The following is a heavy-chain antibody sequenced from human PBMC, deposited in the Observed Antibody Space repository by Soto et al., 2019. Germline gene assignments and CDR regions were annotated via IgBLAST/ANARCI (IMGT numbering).Heavy chain of an antibody. CDR1: GDSISSSRYY. CDR3: ARYRREAVAGYTLDN. D-gene: IGHD6-13*01. CDR2: IYHRGST. J-gene: IGHJ4*02. Sequence: PSETLSLTCTVSGDSISSSRYYWGWVRQPPGKGLEWIGSIYHRGSTYYSPSLKSRVTISEDTSKSQFSLKVNSMTAADTAVYYCARYRREAVAGYTLDNWGQGILVTVSS. V-gene: IGHV4-39*07.